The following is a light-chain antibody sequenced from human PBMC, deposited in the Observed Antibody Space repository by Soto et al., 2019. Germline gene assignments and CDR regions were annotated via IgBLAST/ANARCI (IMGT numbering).Light chain of an antibody. CDR1: SSDVGGYDY. V-gene: IGLV2-14*01. Sequence: QSALTQPASVSGSPGQSITVSCTGTSSDVGGYDYVSWYQQHPGKAPKLMIYEVSNRPSGVSNCFSGSKSGNTASLTISGLQTEDEADYYCSSYTISTTLVFGGGTKLTVL. CDR2: EVS. J-gene: IGLJ2*01. CDR3: SSYTISTTLV.